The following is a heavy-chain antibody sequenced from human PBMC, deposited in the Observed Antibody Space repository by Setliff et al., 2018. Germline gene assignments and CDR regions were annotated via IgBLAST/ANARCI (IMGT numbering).Heavy chain of an antibody. V-gene: IGHV1-2*02. CDR3: ARGGIYNYVSSAYFDL. CDR1: GYTFSDYY. J-gene: IGHJ3*01. D-gene: IGHD3-22*01. Sequence: WASVKVSCKASGYTFSDYYMYWVRQAPGQGLEWMGWINPKSGGAHYAQKFRGRVTMSRETSISTDYMELSRLTSDDTAVYYCARGGIYNYVSSAYFDLWGQGSMVTVSS. CDR2: INPKSGGA.